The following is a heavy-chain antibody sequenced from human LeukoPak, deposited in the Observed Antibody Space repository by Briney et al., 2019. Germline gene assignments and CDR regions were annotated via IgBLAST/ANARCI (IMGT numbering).Heavy chain of an antibody. CDR2: INYSGST. CDR1: GGSISSYY. Sequence: SETLSLTCTVSGGSISSYYWSWIRQPPGKGLEWIGYINYSGSTNYNPSLKSRVTISVDTSKNQFSLKLSSVTAADTAVYYCATAIAVANGAFDIWGQGTMVTVSS. J-gene: IGHJ3*02. CDR3: ATAIAVANGAFDI. D-gene: IGHD6-19*01. V-gene: IGHV4-59*01.